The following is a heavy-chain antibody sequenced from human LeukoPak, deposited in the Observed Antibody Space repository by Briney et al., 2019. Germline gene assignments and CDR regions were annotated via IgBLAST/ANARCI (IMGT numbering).Heavy chain of an antibody. CDR1: GFTFSSYA. Sequence: QSGGSLRLSCAASGFTFSSYAMHWVRQVLGKGLEWVAIISYDGNNKYYADSVKGRFTISRDNSKNTLYLQMNSLTAEDTAVYYCARDKEGDWGQGTLVTVSS. V-gene: IGHV3-30-3*01. CDR2: ISYDGNNK. J-gene: IGHJ4*02. CDR3: ARDKEGD.